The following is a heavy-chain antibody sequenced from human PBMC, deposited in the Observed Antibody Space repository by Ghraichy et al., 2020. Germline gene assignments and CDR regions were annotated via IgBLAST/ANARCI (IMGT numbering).Heavy chain of an antibody. J-gene: IGHJ4*02. Sequence: GGSLRLSCAASGFTFSSYGMHWVRQAPGKGLEWVAVIWYDGSNKYYADSVKGRFTISRDNSKNTLYLQINSLRAEDTAVYYCAREQWLVRERYYFDYWGQGTLVTVSS. CDR3: AREQWLVRERYYFDY. CDR1: GFTFSSYG. V-gene: IGHV3-33*01. D-gene: IGHD6-19*01. CDR2: IWYDGSNK.